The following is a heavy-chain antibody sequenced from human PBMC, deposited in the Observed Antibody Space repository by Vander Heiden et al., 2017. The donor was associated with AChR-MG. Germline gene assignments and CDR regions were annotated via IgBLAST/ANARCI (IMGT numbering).Heavy chain of an antibody. Sequence: QVQLQESGPGLVKPSETLSLTCGVSGASTSRNYWSWIRQPPGKGLEWIGDYHFRGGTKYHPSHKGRGTMSGDTAKKHFSLELTSVDAAGQAGYFWAGLFGAPTGQVLYHYFDYWGQGNLGTVSS. CDR3: AGLFGAPTGQVLYHYFDY. D-gene: IGHD3-16*01. V-gene: IGHV4-59*01. J-gene: IGHJ4*02. CDR1: GASTSRNY. CDR2: YHFRGGT.